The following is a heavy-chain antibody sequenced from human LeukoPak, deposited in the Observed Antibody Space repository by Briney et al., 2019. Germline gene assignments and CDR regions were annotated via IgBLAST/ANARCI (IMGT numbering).Heavy chain of an antibody. D-gene: IGHD3-22*01. CDR3: AGHGSRGYYVAY. Sequence: SETLSLTCAVSGGSISSGGYSWSWIRQPPGKGLEWIGYIYHSGSTYYNPSLKSRVTISVDRSKNQFSLKLSSVTAADTAVYFCAGHGSRGYYVAYWGQGALVTVSS. CDR1: GGSISSGGYS. V-gene: IGHV4-30-2*01. J-gene: IGHJ4*02. CDR2: IYHSGST.